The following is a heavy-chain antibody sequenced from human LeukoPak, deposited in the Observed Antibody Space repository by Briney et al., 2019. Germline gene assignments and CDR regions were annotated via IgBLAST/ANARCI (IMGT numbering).Heavy chain of an antibody. CDR3: ARDLGGYSSRRNYYYYYMDV. Sequence: PSETLSLTCTVSGGSISSYYWSWIRQPPGKGLEWIGYIYYSGSTNYNPSLKSRVTISVDTSKNQFSLKLSSVTAADTAVYYCARDLGGYSSRRNYYYYYMDVWGKGTTVTVSS. J-gene: IGHJ6*03. D-gene: IGHD6-13*01. V-gene: IGHV4-59*01. CDR2: IYYSGST. CDR1: GGSISSYY.